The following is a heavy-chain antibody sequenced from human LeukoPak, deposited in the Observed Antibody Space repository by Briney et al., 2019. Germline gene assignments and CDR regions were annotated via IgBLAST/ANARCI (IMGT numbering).Heavy chain of an antibody. J-gene: IGHJ5*02. CDR3: ARDPSSGWYWFDP. Sequence: GGSLRLSCEAYGFTFSTYWMTWARQVPGKGLEWVANIKEDGSEKYYVDSVKGRFTISRDNAKNSLYLQMNSLRAEDTAVYYCARDPSSGWYWFDPWGQGTLVTVSS. V-gene: IGHV3-7*01. CDR2: IKEDGSEK. CDR1: GFTFSTYW. D-gene: IGHD6-19*01.